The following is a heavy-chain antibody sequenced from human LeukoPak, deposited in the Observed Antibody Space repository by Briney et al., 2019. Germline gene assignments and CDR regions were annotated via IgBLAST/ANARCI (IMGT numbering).Heavy chain of an antibody. CDR2: INSANGNT. J-gene: IGHJ6*02. Sequence: ASVKVSCKASGYTFANYAMHWVRQAPGQSLEWMGWINSANGNTKYSQKFQGRVTITRDTSASTAYMELSSLRSEDTAVYSCARDGRFIVADYYYGMDVWGQGTTVTVSS. V-gene: IGHV1-3*04. D-gene: IGHD1-26*01. CDR3: ARDGRFIVADYYYGMDV. CDR1: GYTFANYA.